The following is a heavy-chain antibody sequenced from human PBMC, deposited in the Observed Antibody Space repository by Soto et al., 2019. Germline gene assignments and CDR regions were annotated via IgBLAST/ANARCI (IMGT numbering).Heavy chain of an antibody. J-gene: IGHJ4*02. D-gene: IGHD6-25*01. CDR2: INGGNGDT. Sequence: ASVKVSCKTSGYTFSNCAMHWVRQAPGQSLEWMGWINGGNGDTKYSQNFQGRVTITRDTSASTAYMELSSLRFEDTAVYYCAKHLGRLQHKSYFDYWGQGTLVTVSS. CDR3: AKHLGRLQHKSYFDY. CDR1: GYTFSNCA. V-gene: IGHV1-3*01.